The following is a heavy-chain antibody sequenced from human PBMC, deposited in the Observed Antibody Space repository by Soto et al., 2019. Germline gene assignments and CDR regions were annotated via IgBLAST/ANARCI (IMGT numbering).Heavy chain of an antibody. J-gene: IGHJ4*02. CDR1: GGSFSGYY. Sequence: QVQLQQWGAGLLKPSETLSLTCAVYGGSFSGYYWSWIRQPPGKGLEWIGEINHSGSTNYNPSLTSRVTISLDTSKNQFSLRLSSVTAADTAVYYCARGWGRIFDYWGQGTLVTVSS. D-gene: IGHD7-27*01. V-gene: IGHV4-34*01. CDR3: ARGWGRIFDY. CDR2: INHSGST.